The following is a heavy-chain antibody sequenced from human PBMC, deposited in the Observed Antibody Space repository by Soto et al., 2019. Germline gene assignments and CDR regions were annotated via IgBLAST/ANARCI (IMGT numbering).Heavy chain of an antibody. V-gene: IGHV4-34*01. CDR3: AGGPHDYGDYGWGY. J-gene: IGHJ4*02. Sequence: SETLSLTCAVNGGSFSDYYWNWIRRPPGKGLEWIGEINHSGSPNYNPSLKSRVTMSVDTSKNQFSLRLSSVTAADTAMYYCAGGPHDYGDYGWGYWGQGTLVPVSS. CDR2: INHSGSP. D-gene: IGHD4-17*01. CDR1: GGSFSDYY.